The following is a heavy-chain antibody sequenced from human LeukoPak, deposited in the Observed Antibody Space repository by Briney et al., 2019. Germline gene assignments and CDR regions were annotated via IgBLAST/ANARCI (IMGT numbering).Heavy chain of an antibody. D-gene: IGHD2-21*02. CDR1: GGSISSSSYY. CDR3: ARDRPGDPWAYCGGDCPYSFDY. V-gene: IGHV4-39*07. CDR2: IYCSGST. Sequence: PSETLSLTCTVSGGSISSSSYYWGWLRQPPGKGLEWIGSIYCSGSTYYNPSLKSRVTISVDTSKNQFSLKLSSVTAADTAVYYCARDRPGDPWAYCGGDCPYSFDYWGQGTLVTVSS. J-gene: IGHJ4*02.